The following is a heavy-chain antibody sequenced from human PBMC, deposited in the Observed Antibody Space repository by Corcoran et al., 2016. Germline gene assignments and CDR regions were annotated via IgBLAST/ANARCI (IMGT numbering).Heavy chain of an antibody. CDR2: IIPIFGTA. V-gene: IGHV1-69*06. J-gene: IGHJ5*02. CDR3: ARAGWVRGVIMGWFDP. D-gene: IGHD3-10*01. CDR1: GGTFSSYA. Sequence: QVQLVQSGAEVKKPGSSVKVSCKASGGTFSSYAISWVRQAPGQGLEWMGGIIPIFGTANYAQKFQGRVTITADKSTSTAYMEVSSLRPEETAVYYWARAGWVRGVIMGWFDPWGQGTLVTVSS.